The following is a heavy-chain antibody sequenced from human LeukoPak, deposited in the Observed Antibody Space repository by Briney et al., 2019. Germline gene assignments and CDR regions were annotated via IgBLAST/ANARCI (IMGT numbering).Heavy chain of an antibody. CDR1: GFTFSGSA. Sequence: GGSLRLSRAASGFTFSGSAMHWVRQASGKGLEWVGRIRSKAHSYATAYAASVKGRFTISRDDSKNTAYLQMNSLKTEDTAVYYCHTTTIVGATTSPYYYGMDVWGQGTTVTVSS. CDR2: IRSKAHSYAT. V-gene: IGHV3-73*01. J-gene: IGHJ6*02. D-gene: IGHD1-26*01. CDR3: HTTTIVGATTSPYYYGMDV.